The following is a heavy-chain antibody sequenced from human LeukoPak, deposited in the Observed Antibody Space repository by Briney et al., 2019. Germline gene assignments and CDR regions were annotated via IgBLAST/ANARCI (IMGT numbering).Heavy chain of an antibody. D-gene: IGHD2-2*01. CDR2: ISSSGSTI. CDR1: GFTLSSYE. CDR3: ARARCSSTSCYRGYYGMDV. Sequence: GGSLRLSCAASGFTLSSYEMNWVRQARGKGLEWVSYISSSGSTIYYADSVKGRFTISRDNAKNSLYLQMNSLRAEDTAVYYCARARCSSTSCYRGYYGMDVWGQGTMVTVSS. V-gene: IGHV3-48*03. J-gene: IGHJ6*02.